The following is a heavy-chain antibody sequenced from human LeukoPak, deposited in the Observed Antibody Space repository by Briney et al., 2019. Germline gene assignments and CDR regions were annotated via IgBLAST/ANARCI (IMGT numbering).Heavy chain of an antibody. Sequence: SETLSLTSTVSGDSLNTYYWTWIRQPPGKGLEWIGYIYYSGSTNYNPSLKSRVTISVDTSKNQFSLKLSSVTAADTAVYYCAREGIAAGPGFDPWGQGTLVTVSS. CDR3: AREGIAAGPGFDP. CDR1: GDSLNTYY. V-gene: IGHV4-59*01. CDR2: IYYSGST. J-gene: IGHJ5*02. D-gene: IGHD6-13*01.